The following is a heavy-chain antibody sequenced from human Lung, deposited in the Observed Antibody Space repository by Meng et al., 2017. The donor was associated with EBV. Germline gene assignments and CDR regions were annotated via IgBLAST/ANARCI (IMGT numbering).Heavy chain of an antibody. Sequence: QVQLQQWAAGLLKPSETLSLTCAVSGGSISSSDWWSWVRQPPGKGLEWIGEIYHSGNTIYNPSLKSRVTISVDKSKNQFSLKVNSVTAADTAVYYCASLAAAGWFDPWGQGTLVTVPS. D-gene: IGHD6-13*01. J-gene: IGHJ5*02. CDR3: ASLAAAGWFDP. V-gene: IGHV4-4*02. CDR1: GGSISSSDW. CDR2: IYHSGNT.